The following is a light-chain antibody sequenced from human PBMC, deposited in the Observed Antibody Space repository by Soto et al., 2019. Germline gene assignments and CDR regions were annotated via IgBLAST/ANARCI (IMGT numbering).Light chain of an antibody. V-gene: IGLV2-14*01. CDR2: EVN. CDR3: SSYTTSSTLV. Sequence: QSVLTQPASVSGSPGQSITFSCTGTSSDVGGYKYVSWYQHHPGRAPKLMIYEVNNRPSGVSHRFSGSKSGNTASLTISGLQPEDEADYYCSSYTTSSTLVFGTGTKVTVL. CDR1: SSDVGGYKY. J-gene: IGLJ1*01.